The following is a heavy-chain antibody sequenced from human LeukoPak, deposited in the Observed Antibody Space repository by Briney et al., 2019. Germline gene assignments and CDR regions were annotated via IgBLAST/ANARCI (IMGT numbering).Heavy chain of an antibody. CDR2: IYHSGST. CDR1: GGSISSGGYS. Sequence: SQTLSLTCAVSGGSISSGGYSWSWIRQPPGKGLEWIGYIYHSGSTYYNPSLKSRVTISVDTSKNQFSLKLSSVTAADTAVYYCAGRGDIVVVPATNYYFDYWGQGTLVTVSS. J-gene: IGHJ4*02. CDR3: AGRGDIVVVPATNYYFDY. D-gene: IGHD2-2*01. V-gene: IGHV4-30-2*03.